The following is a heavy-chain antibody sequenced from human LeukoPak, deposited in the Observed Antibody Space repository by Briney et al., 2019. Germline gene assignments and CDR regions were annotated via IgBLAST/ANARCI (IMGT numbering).Heavy chain of an antibody. J-gene: IGHJ4*02. CDR2: IYTSGST. D-gene: IGHD4-17*01. V-gene: IGHV4-4*07. CDR3: ARELGPNDYGDYDDY. CDR1: RGSMSSYY. Sequence: KASETLSLTCTVSRGSMSSYYWTWIRQPPGKGLEWIGRIYTSGSTNYNPSLKSRATMSVDTSKNQFSLKLSSVTAADTAVYYCARELGPNDYGDYDDYWGQGTLVTVSS.